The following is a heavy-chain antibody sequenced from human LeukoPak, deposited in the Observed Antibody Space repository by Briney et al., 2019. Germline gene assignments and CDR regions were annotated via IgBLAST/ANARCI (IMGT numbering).Heavy chain of an antibody. V-gene: IGHV3-30*04. Sequence: GGSLRLSCAASGFTFSSYAMHWVRQAPGKGLEWVAVISYDGSNKYYADSVKGRFTISRDNSKNTLYLQMNSLRAEDTAVYYCAKDYGYYDSSGYLPWGQGTLVTVSS. CDR3: AKDYGYYDSSGYLP. CDR2: ISYDGSNK. CDR1: GFTFSSYA. J-gene: IGHJ5*02. D-gene: IGHD3-22*01.